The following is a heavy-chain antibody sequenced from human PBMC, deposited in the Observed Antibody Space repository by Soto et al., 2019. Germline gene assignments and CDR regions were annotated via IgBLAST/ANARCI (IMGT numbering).Heavy chain of an antibody. Sequence: ASVKVSCKVSGYTLTELSMHWVRQAPGQGLEWIGGFDAEGGDTIYAQKFQGRVTMTRDTSTSTAYMELSSLRSEDTAVYYCAVLEWLLNPYGMDVWGQGTTVTVSS. CDR2: FDAEGGDT. J-gene: IGHJ6*02. CDR1: GYTLTELS. CDR3: AVLEWLLNPYGMDV. V-gene: IGHV1-24*01. D-gene: IGHD3-3*01.